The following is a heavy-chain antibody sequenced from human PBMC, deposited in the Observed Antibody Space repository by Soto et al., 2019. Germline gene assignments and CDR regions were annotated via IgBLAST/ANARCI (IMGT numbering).Heavy chain of an antibody. V-gene: IGHV3-66*01. J-gene: IGHJ4*02. CDR2: IYSGGST. D-gene: IGHD6-13*01. CDR1: GFTVSSNY. Sequence: GGSLRLSCAASGFTVSSNYMSWVRQAPGKGLEWVSVIYSGGSTYYADSVKGRFTISRDNSKNTLYLQMNSLRAEDTAVYYCASWYSSSKTPIYYWGQGTLVTVSS. CDR3: ASWYSSSKTPIYY.